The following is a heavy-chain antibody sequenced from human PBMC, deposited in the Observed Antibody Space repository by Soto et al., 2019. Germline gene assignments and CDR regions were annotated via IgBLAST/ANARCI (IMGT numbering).Heavy chain of an antibody. D-gene: IGHD4-4*01. CDR1: GFPFSSYA. Sequence: EVQLLESGGGLVQPGGSLRLSCAASGFPFSSYAISWVRQAPGKGLEWVAASTGAGGSTYKVDSVKGRFTISSDNSKKTVYLQLDGLRDEDTAIYYCAKGHSDYQGDYNYYGMDVWGQGTTVTVSS. CDR3: AKGHSDYQGDYNYYGMDV. CDR2: STGAGGST. J-gene: IGHJ6*02. V-gene: IGHV3-23*01.